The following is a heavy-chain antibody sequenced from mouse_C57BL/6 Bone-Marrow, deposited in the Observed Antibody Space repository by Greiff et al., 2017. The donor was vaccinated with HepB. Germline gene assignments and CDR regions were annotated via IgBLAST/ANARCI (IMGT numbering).Heavy chain of an antibody. D-gene: IGHD3-2*02. CDR1: GFTFSDYG. CDR2: ISSGSSTI. J-gene: IGHJ4*01. V-gene: IGHV5-17*01. Sequence: EVNLVESGGGLVKPGGSLKLSCAASGFTFSDYGMHWVRQAPEKGLEWVAYISSGSSTIYYADTVKGRFTISRDNAKNTLFLQMTSLRSEDTAMYYCARRLRGYAMDYWGQGTSVTVSS. CDR3: ARRLRGYAMDY.